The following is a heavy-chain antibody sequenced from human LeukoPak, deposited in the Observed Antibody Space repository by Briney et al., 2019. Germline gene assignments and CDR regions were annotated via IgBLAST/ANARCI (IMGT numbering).Heavy chain of an antibody. CDR2: ISSSSSYI. CDR3: ARDHPYFGLN. V-gene: IGHV3-21*01. CDR1: GFTFSSYA. D-gene: IGHD3-9*01. J-gene: IGHJ4*02. Sequence: GGSLRLSCAASGFTFSSYAMHWVRQAPGKGPEWVSSISSSSSYIYYADSVKGRFTISRDNAKNSLYLQMNSLRAEDTAVYYCARDHPYFGLNWGQGTLVTVSS.